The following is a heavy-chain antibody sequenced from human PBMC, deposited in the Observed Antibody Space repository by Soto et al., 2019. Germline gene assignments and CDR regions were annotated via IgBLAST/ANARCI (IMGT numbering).Heavy chain of an antibody. Sequence: QVQLVESGGGVVQPGRSLRLSCVASGFTFRTYGMHWVRQAPGKGLKWVAVISYDGSNKYYDESVKGRFTIARDNSKNTLYLQMNSLRGEDTALYYCAKDHKTKALSDFASWGQGTLVTVSS. J-gene: IGHJ4*02. V-gene: IGHV3-30*18. D-gene: IGHD2-8*01. CDR2: ISYDGSNK. CDR1: GFTFRTYG. CDR3: AKDHKTKALSDFAS.